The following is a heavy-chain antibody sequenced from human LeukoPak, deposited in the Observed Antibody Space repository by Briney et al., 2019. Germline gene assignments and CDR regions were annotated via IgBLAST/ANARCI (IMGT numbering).Heavy chain of an antibody. D-gene: IGHD6-13*01. CDR2: IYCSGST. CDR3: ARSSIAALAKGGFYYFDF. Sequence: SETLSLTCTVSGGSISSADYYWSWIRQHPGKGLEWIGYIYCSGSTYYNPSLKSRATTSIVTSKNQFSLKLNSVTAADTAVYYCARSSIAALAKGGFYYFDFWGQGILVTVSS. J-gene: IGHJ4*02. V-gene: IGHV4-31*03. CDR1: GGSISSADYY.